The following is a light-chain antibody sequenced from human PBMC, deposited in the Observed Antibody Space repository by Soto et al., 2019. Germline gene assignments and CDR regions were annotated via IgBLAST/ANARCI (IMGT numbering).Light chain of an antibody. CDR1: SSDVGGYNY. Sequence: QSALTQPASVSGSPGQSITISCTGNSSDVGGYNYVSWYQQHPGKAPKLMIYDVSNRPSGVSNRFSGSKSGNTASLTISGLQAEDEADYYCSSYTSSSTRLYVFGTGTQLTVL. V-gene: IGLV2-14*01. CDR2: DVS. CDR3: SSYTSSSTRLYV. J-gene: IGLJ1*01.